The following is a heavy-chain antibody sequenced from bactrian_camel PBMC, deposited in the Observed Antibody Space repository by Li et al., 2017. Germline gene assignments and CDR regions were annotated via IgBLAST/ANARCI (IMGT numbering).Heavy chain of an antibody. CDR3: AAGQGVGWCLDVIRVGAEPDFDY. J-gene: IGHJ6*01. Sequence: QVQLVESGGGLVQPGGSLRLSCQVSGNAISRYYMGWFRRPPGKEREGIAVIGSDGDTAYAESLKDRFTISVDNAKNTLYLQINSLKPEDSATYYCAAGQGVGWCLDVIRVGAEPDFDYWGHGTQVTVS. V-gene: IGHV3S55*01. CDR1: GNAISRYY. D-gene: IGHD5*01. CDR2: IGSDGDT.